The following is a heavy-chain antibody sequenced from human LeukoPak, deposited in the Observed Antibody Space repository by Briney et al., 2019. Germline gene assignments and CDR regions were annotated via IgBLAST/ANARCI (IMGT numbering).Heavy chain of an antibody. CDR1: GGTFSSYA. D-gene: IGHD3-10*01. V-gene: IGHV1-69*05. CDR3: AREATLDMGRGVIINSHYYYMDV. CDR2: IIPIFGTA. Sequence: GSSVKVSCKXSGGTFSSYAISWVRQAPGQGLEWMGGIIPIFGTANYAQKFQGRVTITTDESTSTAYMELSSLRSEDTAVYYCAREATLDMGRGVIINSHYYYMDVWGKGTTVTVSS. J-gene: IGHJ6*03.